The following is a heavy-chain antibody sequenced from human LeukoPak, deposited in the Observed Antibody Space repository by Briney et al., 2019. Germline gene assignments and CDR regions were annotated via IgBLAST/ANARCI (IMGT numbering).Heavy chain of an antibody. CDR3: ARQHDSYYYYYIDV. Sequence: SETLSLTCAVSGYSISNGYYWVWIRQPPVRGLEWIGSLYHSNSAYYNTSLRSRVSMSVDTSKNQFSLTLSFVTAADTAVYYCARQHDSYYYYYIDVWGSGTTVTVSS. CDR2: LYHSNSA. J-gene: IGHJ6*03. V-gene: IGHV4-38-2*01. CDR1: GYSISNGYY.